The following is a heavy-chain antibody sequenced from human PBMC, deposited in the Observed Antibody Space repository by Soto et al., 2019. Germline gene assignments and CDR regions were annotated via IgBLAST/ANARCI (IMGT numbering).Heavy chain of an antibody. CDR3: ARGGPCTYCDY. J-gene: IGHJ4*02. D-gene: IGHD2-8*01. Sequence: EVQLLDSGGGLVQPGGSLRLSCAASGFTFSSYAMHWVRQAPGKGLEWVSVISGRGDSTYYADSVKGRFTISRDNSKNTVYPLMNSLRAEDTAVYYWARGGPCTYCDYWGQGTLVTVSS. CDR2: ISGRGDST. CDR1: GFTFSSYA. V-gene: IGHV3-23*01.